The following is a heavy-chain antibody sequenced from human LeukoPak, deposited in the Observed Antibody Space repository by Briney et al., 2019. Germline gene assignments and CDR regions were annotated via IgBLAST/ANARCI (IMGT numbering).Heavy chain of an antibody. CDR3: ARAFALGGAMVTSYWFDP. V-gene: IGHV1-2*02. CDR1: GYTLTGYY. Sequence: ASVKVSCKASGYTLTGYYMHWVRQAPGQGLEWMGWITPNSGGTNYAQKFQGRVTMTRDTSISTAYMELSRLRSDDTAVYYCARAFALGGAMVTSYWFDPWGQGTLVTVSS. CDR2: ITPNSGGT. D-gene: IGHD5-18*01. J-gene: IGHJ5*02.